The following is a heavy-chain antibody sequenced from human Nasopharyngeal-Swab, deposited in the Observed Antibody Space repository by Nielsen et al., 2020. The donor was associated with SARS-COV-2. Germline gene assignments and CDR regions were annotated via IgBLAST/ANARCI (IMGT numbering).Heavy chain of an antibody. Sequence: EALKISCAASGFPFSSYSMNWVRQAPGQGLEWVSYSSSSRSTIYYADSVKGRFTISSDNAKNSLYLQMNSLRAEYTAVYYCARAFPGSSGWYPFDYWGQGTLVTVSS. V-gene: IGHV3-48*04. D-gene: IGHD6-19*01. J-gene: IGHJ4*02. CDR3: ARAFPGSSGWYPFDY. CDR2: SSSSRSTI. CDR1: GFPFSSYS.